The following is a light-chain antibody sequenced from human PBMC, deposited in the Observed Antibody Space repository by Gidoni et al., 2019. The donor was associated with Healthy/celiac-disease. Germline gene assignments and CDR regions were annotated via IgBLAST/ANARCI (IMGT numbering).Light chain of an antibody. J-gene: IGKJ3*01. Sequence: EIVMTQSPATLSVSPGERATLSCRASQSVSSNLAWYQQKPGQAPRLLIYGASTRATGIPARVSGSGSGTEFTLTISSLQSEEFAVYYCQQYNNWPPITFGPGTKVDIK. CDR1: QSVSSN. CDR2: GAS. CDR3: QQYNNWPPIT. V-gene: IGKV3-15*01.